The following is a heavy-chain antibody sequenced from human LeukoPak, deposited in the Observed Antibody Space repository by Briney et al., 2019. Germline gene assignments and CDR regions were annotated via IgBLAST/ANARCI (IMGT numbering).Heavy chain of an antibody. CDR2: IFHTGRT. V-gene: IGHV4-38-2*02. CDR3: ARDGGYPTTDEGFDP. D-gene: IGHD5-12*01. J-gene: IGHJ5*02. Sequence: SETLSLTYKVSGYSIGRDYYWAWLRQPPGKGLKWIGSIFHTGRTVYNPSYESRLTISMDTSKNEFFLRLNSVTAADTAVYFCARDGGYPTTDEGFDPWGLGTLVTVSS. CDR1: GYSIGRDYY.